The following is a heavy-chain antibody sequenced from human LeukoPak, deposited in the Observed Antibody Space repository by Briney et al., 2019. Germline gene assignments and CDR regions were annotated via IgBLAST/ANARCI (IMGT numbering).Heavy chain of an antibody. J-gene: IGHJ4*02. CDR1: GYTFTSYY. Sequence: ASVKVSCKASGYTFTSYYMHWVRQAPGQGLEWMGVSNPSGVGTNYAQKFQGRVTMTRDTSISTAYMELSRLRSDDTAVYYCARWMATVTTPDYWGQGTLVTVSS. V-gene: IGHV1-46*01. D-gene: IGHD4-11*01. CDR3: ARWMATVTTPDY. CDR2: SNPSGVGT.